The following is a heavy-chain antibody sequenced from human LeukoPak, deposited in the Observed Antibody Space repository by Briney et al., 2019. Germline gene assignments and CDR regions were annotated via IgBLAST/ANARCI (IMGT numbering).Heavy chain of an antibody. CDR1: GGSFSGDY. V-gene: IGHV4-34*01. CDR3: ARDLSSYDQGRFWFDP. D-gene: IGHD3-16*01. CDR2: INHSAST. Sequence: SETLSLTCAVYGGSFSGDYWSWIRQPPGKGLEWIGEINHSASTNYNPSPKSRVTISVDTSKNQFSLKLNSVTAADTAVYYCARDLSSYDQGRFWFDPWGQGTLVTVSS. J-gene: IGHJ5*02.